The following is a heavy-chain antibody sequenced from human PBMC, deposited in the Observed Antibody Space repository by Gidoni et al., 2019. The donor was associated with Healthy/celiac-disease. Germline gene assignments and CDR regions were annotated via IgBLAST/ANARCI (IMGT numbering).Heavy chain of an antibody. V-gene: IGHV3-23*04. CDR1: GFTFSSSA. CDR3: AKEKALETGYCSGGSCYFDY. D-gene: IGHD2-15*01. J-gene: IGHJ4*02. Sequence: EVQLVESGGGLVQPGGSLRLSCAASGFTFSSSAMCWVRQAPGKGLAWVSAIGGSGGSTYYADSVKGRFTISRDNSKNTLYLQMNSLRAEDTAVYYCAKEKALETGYCSGGSCYFDYWGQGTLVTVSS. CDR2: IGGSGGST.